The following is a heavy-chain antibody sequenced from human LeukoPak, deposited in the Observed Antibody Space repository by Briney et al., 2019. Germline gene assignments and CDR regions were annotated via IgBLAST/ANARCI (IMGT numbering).Heavy chain of an antibody. V-gene: IGHV4-31*03. D-gene: IGHD5-18*01. CDR2: IYYSGST. CDR3: ARDIRRGYSYGIDY. CDR1: GGSLSSGGYY. Sequence: SETLSLTCTVSGGSLSSGGYYWSWIRQHPGTGLEWLGYIYYSGSTYYNPSLKSRVTISVDTSKNQFSLKLSSVTAADTAVYYCARDIRRGYSYGIDYWGQGTLVTVSS. J-gene: IGHJ4*02.